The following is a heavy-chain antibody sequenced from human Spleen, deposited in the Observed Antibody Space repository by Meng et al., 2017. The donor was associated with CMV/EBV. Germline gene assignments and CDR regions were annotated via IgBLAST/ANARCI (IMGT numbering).Heavy chain of an antibody. D-gene: IGHD3-10*01. J-gene: IGHJ4*02. V-gene: IGHV4-59*01. CDR3: ARDRDSYFDY. CDR2: IYYSGST. CDR1: GGSISSYY. Sequence: SLPCTVYGGSISSYYWSWIRQPPGKGLEWIGYIYYSGSTNYNPSLKSRVTISVDTSKNQFSLKLSSVTAADTAVYYCARDRDSYFDYWGQGTLVTVSS.